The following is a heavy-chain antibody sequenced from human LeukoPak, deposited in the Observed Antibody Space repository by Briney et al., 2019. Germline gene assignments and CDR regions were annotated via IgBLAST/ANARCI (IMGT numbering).Heavy chain of an antibody. CDR1: GYMFTGYY. J-gene: IGHJ4*02. V-gene: IGHV1-2*02. CDR3: ARGYCSGDCFTLFDY. D-gene: IGHD2-21*02. CDR2: VNPNSGGT. Sequence: ASVKVSCKASGYMFTGYYMHWVRHAPGQGLEWMGWVNPNSGGTNYAQTLQGRVTMTRDTSISTAYMYLSSLRSDDTGVYYCARGYCSGDCFTLFDYWGQGTLVTVSS.